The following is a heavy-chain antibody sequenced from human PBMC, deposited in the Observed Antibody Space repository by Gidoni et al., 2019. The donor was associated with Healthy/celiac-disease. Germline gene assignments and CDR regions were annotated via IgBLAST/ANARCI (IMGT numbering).Heavy chain of an antibody. V-gene: IGHV3-9*01. CDR3: AKEGWYSKYYFDY. D-gene: IGHD2-15*01. CDR2: ISWNSGSI. J-gene: IGHJ4*02. Sequence: EVQLVESGGGLVQHGRSLRLSCAASGFTFDDYAMHWVRQAPGKGLEWVSGISWNSGSIGYADSVKGRFTISRDNAKNSLYLQMNSLRAEDTALYYCAKEGWYSKYYFDYWGQGTLVTVSS. CDR1: GFTFDDYA.